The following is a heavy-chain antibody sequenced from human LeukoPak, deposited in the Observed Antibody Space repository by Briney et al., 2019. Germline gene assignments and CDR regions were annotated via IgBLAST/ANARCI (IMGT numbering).Heavy chain of an antibody. Sequence: PSETLSLTCTVSGASISSYYWSWIRQPPGKGLEWIGYIFYSGSTNYNPSLKSRVTMSVDTSKNQFSLRLSSVTAADTAVYYCAGGPAYGDYLSSEYYYYGMDVWGQGTTVTVSS. D-gene: IGHD4-17*01. CDR1: GASISSYY. CDR3: AGGPAYGDYLSSEYYYYGMDV. CDR2: IFYSGST. J-gene: IGHJ6*02. V-gene: IGHV4-59*01.